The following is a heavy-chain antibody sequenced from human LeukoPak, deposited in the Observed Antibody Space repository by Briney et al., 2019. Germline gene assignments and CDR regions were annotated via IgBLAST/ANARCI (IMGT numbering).Heavy chain of an antibody. CDR1: GFTFSSYG. J-gene: IGHJ5*02. D-gene: IGHD6-13*01. CDR2: IWYDGSNK. Sequence: GRSLRLSCAASGFTFSSYGMHWVRQAPGKGLEWVAVIWYDGSNKYYADSVKGRFTISRDNSKNTLYLQMNSLRAEDTAVYYCAKEIAAAVNWFDPWGQGTLVTVSS. CDR3: AKEIAAAVNWFDP. V-gene: IGHV3-33*06.